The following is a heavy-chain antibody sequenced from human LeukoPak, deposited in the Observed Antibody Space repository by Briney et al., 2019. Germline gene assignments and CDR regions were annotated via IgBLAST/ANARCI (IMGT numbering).Heavy chain of an antibody. CDR3: AKLSVSVIAVATKGAAFDV. CDR2: ASYDGTDK. J-gene: IGHJ3*01. Sequence: GGSLRLSCAASGFTFSNFGMHWVRQAPGRGLEWVAVASYDGTDKYYGDSVKGRFTISRDNSKNTLYLQMNSLTTEDTAMYYCAKLSVSVIAVATKGAAFDVWGQGTMVIVSS. D-gene: IGHD6-19*01. CDR1: GFTFSNFG. V-gene: IGHV3-30*18.